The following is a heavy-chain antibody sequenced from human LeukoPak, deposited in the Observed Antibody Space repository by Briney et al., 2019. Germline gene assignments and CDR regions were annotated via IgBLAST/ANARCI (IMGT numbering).Heavy chain of an antibody. J-gene: IGHJ4*02. D-gene: IGHD2-21*02. CDR1: GGTFSSYA. Sequence: SVKVSCKASGGTFSSYAISWVRQAPGQGLEWMGGIIPIFGTASYAQKFQGRVTITTDESTSTAYMELSSLRSEDTAVYYCARHEFCGGDCYSFDYWGQGTLVTVSS. CDR3: ARHEFCGGDCYSFDY. V-gene: IGHV1-69*05. CDR2: IIPIFGTA.